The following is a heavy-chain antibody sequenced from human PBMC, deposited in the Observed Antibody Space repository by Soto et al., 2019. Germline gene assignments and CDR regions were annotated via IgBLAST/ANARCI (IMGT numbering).Heavy chain of an antibody. D-gene: IGHD5-18*01. V-gene: IGHV3-48*01. CDR1: GFTFSSYS. CDR2: ISSSSSTI. CDR3: ARRTIQLWPRMDV. Sequence: GGSLRLSCAASGFTFSSYSMNWVRRAPGKGLEWVSYISSSSSTIYYADSVKGRFTISRDNAKNSLYLQMNSLRAEDTAVYYCARRTIQLWPRMDVWGQGTTVTVSS. J-gene: IGHJ6*02.